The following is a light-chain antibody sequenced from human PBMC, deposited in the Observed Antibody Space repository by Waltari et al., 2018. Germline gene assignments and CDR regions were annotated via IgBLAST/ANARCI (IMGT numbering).Light chain of an antibody. CDR2: EGR. V-gene: IGLV2-23*01. CDR1: SSDVGSYNL. J-gene: IGLJ3*02. CDR3: CSYAGSSWV. Sequence: QSALTQPASVSGSPGQSIPISCPGTSSDVGSYNLVSWYQQHPGKAPKLMIYEGRKRPSGVSNRFSGSKSGNTASLTISGLQAEDEADYYCCSYAGSSWVFGGGTKLTVL.